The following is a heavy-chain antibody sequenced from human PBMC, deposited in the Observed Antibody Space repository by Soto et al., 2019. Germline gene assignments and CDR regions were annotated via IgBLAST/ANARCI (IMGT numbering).Heavy chain of an antibody. CDR1: NETVSSING. V-gene: IGHV4-4*02. CDR3: AGKDYRSCTWAH. CDR2: IHHSGSA. J-gene: IGHJ4*02. Sequence: PSGSLALTCAVSNETVSSINGDSWVRQPPGKGLEWIGEIHHSGSANYNPALESRVTISLDKSKNRFSLKLTSVTAADTAVYSGAGKDYRSCTWAHWGKGSLVTVSS. D-gene: IGHD3-10*01.